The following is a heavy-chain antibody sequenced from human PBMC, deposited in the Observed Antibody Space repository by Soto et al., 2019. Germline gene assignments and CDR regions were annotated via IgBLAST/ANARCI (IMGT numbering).Heavy chain of an antibody. CDR1: GFTFSSYG. CDR3: AKDNSVNLLYYFDY. D-gene: IGHD1-26*01. CDR2: ISYDGSNK. V-gene: IGHV3-30*18. J-gene: IGHJ4*02. Sequence: PGGSLRLSCAASGFTFSSYGMHWVRQAPGKGLEWVAVISYDGSNKYYADSVKGRFTISRDNSKNTLYLQMNSLRAEDTAVCYCAKDNSVNLLYYFDYWGQGTLVTVSS.